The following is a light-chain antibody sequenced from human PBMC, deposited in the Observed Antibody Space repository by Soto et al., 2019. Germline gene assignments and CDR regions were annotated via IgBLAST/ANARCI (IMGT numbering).Light chain of an antibody. J-gene: IGLJ1*01. CDR2: DVN. Sequence: QSALTQPASVSGSPGQSITFSCTGTSSDVGSYDYVSWHQQHPGKAPKLIIYDVNNRPSGVPSRFSGSKSGNTASLIISGLQTEYEADYYCCAYSTSGTHVFGTGTKLTV. CDR3: CAYSTSGTHV. V-gene: IGLV2-14*03. CDR1: SSDVGSYDY.